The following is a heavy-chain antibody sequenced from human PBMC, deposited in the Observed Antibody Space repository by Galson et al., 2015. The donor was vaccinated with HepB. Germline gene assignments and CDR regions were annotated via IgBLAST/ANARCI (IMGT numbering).Heavy chain of an antibody. J-gene: IGHJ4*02. CDR3: ASDEERGGVGGGLLRYYFDY. D-gene: IGHD3-10*01. CDR1: GGTFSSYT. Sequence: SVKVSCKASGGTFSSYTISWVRQAPGQGLEWMGRIIPILGIANYAQKFQGRVTITADKSTSTAYMELSSLRSEDTAVYYCASDEERGGVGGGLLRYYFDYWGQGTLVTVSS. V-gene: IGHV1-69*02. CDR2: IIPILGIA.